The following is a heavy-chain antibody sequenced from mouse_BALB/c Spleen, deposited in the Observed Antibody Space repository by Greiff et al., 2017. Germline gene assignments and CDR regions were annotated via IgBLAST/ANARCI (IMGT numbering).Heavy chain of an antibody. Sequence: VQLQQSGAELARPGASVKLSCKASGYTFTSYWMQWVKQRPGQGLEWIGAIYPGDGDTRYTQKFKGKATLTADKSSSTAYMQLSSLASEDSAVYYCARIDRSWFAYWGQGTLVTVSA. CDR1: GYTFTSYW. CDR3: ARIDRSWFAY. CDR2: IYPGDGDT. V-gene: IGHV1-87*01. J-gene: IGHJ3*01. D-gene: IGHD2-14*01.